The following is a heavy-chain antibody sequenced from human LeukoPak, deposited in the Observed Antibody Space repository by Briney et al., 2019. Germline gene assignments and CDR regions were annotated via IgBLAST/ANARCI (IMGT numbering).Heavy chain of an antibody. D-gene: IGHD3-22*01. CDR2: INWNGGST. CDR3: ARDSTTYYYDRRDTFDI. J-gene: IGHJ3*02. Sequence: GGSLRLSCAASGFTFDDYGMSWVRQAPGKGLEWVSGINWNGGSTGYADSVKGRFTISRDNAKNSLYLQMNSLRAEDTALYYCARDSTTYYYDRRDTFDIWGQGTMVTVSS. V-gene: IGHV3-20*04. CDR1: GFTFDDYG.